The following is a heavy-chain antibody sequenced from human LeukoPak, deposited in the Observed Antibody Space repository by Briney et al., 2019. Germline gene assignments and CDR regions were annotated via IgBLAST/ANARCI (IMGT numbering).Heavy chain of an antibody. CDR1: GFTFSSNY. V-gene: IGHV3-53*01. CDR2: IYSGGST. CDR3: ARGPETAMVPRY. Sequence: GSLRLSCAASGFTFSSNYMSWVRQAPGKGLEWVSVIYSGGSTYYADSVKGRFTISRDNSKNTLYLQMSSLRVEDTAVYYCARGPETAMVPRYWGQGTLVTVSS. D-gene: IGHD5-18*01. J-gene: IGHJ4*02.